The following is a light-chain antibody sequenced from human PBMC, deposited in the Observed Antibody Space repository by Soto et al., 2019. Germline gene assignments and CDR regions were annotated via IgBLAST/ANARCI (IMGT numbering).Light chain of an antibody. CDR1: QDISNY. Sequence: DIQMTQSPSSLSASVGDRVTITCQASQDISNYLNWYQQKPGKAPKLLIYDASNLETGVPSRFSGRGSGRDFTFTISSLQPEDIATYYCQHYDHLPITFGPGTKVDIK. V-gene: IGKV1-33*01. CDR2: DAS. J-gene: IGKJ3*01. CDR3: QHYDHLPIT.